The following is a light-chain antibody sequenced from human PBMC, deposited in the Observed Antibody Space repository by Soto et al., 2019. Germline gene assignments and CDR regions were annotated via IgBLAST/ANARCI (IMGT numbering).Light chain of an antibody. J-gene: IGKJ4*01. V-gene: IGKV3-11*01. CDR2: DAS. CDR1: QSVSNS. Sequence: EIVLTQSPATLSLSPGERATLSCRASQSVSNSLAWYQQKPGQAPRLLIYDASNRATGIHARFSGSGSGTDFTLTISSLEPEDFAVYYCQQRSNRPLLWTFGGGTKVEIK. CDR3: QQRSNRPLLWT.